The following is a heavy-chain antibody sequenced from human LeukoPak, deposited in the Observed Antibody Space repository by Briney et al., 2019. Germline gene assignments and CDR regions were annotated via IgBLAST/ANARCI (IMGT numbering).Heavy chain of an antibody. CDR3: ARTDSSGYDGY. Sequence: GGSLRLSCAASGFTFRSYWMSWVRQAPGKGLEWVANIKQDGSENYYVDSVKGRFTISRDNDKNSLYLKMNSLRVEDTAVYYCARTDSSGYDGYWGQGTLVTVSS. CDR2: IKQDGSEN. J-gene: IGHJ4*02. D-gene: IGHD3-22*01. V-gene: IGHV3-7*05. CDR1: GFTFRSYW.